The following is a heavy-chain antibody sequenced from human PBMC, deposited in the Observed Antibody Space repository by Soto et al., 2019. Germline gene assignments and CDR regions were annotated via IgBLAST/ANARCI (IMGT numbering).Heavy chain of an antibody. CDR2: ISGSGIST. CDR3: AKEPVGPDRYCDL. Sequence: DVQLLESGGGLVQPGGSLRLSCAASGFTFIRYAMSWVRQAPGKGLEWVSGISGSGISTHYADSVKGRFTVSRANSKNTLYLQMNRLRAEDTAVYNWAKEPVGPDRYCDLWGRGTLVTVSS. V-gene: IGHV3-23*01. J-gene: IGHJ2*01. CDR1: GFTFIRYA.